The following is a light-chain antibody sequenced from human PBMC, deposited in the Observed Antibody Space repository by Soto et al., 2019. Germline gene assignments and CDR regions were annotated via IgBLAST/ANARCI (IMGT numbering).Light chain of an antibody. V-gene: IGKV1-6*01. Sequence: AIQMTQSPSSLSASVGDRVTITCRASQDIRKDLAWYQQKPGKAPQILIYGASTLQTGVASRFSGSGSATDFTLTISSLQPEDSAAYYCQKYNGAPFTFGPGTKVDIK. CDR3: QKYNGAPFT. J-gene: IGKJ3*01. CDR1: QDIRKD. CDR2: GAS.